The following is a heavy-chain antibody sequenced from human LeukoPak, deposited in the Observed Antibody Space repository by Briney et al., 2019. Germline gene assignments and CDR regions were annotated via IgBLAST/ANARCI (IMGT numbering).Heavy chain of an antibody. J-gene: IGHJ4*02. CDR3: ARDPSSGWEGPFDY. Sequence: PSEALSLTCTVSGGSISSSSYYWGWIRQPPGKGVEWIGSIYYSGSTYYNPSLKSRVTISVDTSKNQFSLKLSSVTAADTAVYYCARDPSSGWEGPFDYWGQGTLVTVSS. CDR2: IYYSGST. CDR1: GGSISSSSYY. V-gene: IGHV4-39*07. D-gene: IGHD6-19*01.